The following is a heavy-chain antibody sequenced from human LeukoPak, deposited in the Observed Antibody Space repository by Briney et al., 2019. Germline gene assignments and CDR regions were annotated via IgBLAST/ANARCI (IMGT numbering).Heavy chain of an antibody. CDR2: ISSSSSTT. V-gene: IGHV3-48*01. D-gene: IGHD3-10*01. CDR1: GFSFSDYN. Sequence: GGSPRLSCAASGFSFSDYNMNWVRQAPGKGLEWVAYISSSSSTTHYADSVTGRFSISRDNAKSSLYLQMNSLRVEDTAVYYCAKVAKYYYGSETYYFFEHWGQGTPVTASS. CDR3: AKVAKYYYGSETYYFFEH. J-gene: IGHJ4*02.